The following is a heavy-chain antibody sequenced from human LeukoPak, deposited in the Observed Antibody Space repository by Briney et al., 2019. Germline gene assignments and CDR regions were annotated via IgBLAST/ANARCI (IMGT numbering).Heavy chain of an antibody. CDR1: GFTFSGYA. V-gene: IGHV3-23*01. J-gene: IGHJ4*02. CDR3: AKDGLYYDGSAHVYYFDY. Sequence: GGSLRLSCAASGFTFSGYAMTWVRQAPGKGLEWVSSITGSGDYTYYIDSVKGRFTVSRDNSKNILYLQMNSLRGEDTALYYCAKDGLYYDGSAHVYYFDYWGQGTLVAVSS. D-gene: IGHD3-22*01. CDR2: ITGSGDYT.